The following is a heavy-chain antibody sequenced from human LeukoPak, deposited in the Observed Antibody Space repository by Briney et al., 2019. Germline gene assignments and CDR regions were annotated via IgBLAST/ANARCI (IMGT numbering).Heavy chain of an antibody. V-gene: IGHV4-61*02. CDR3: AREGMATIIY. Sequence: PSETLSLTCTVSGGSTSSGSYYWSWIRQPAGKGLEWIGRIYTSGSTNYNPSLKSRVTISVDTSKNQFSLKLSSVTAADTAVYYCAREGMATIIYWGQGTLVTVSS. CDR2: IYTSGST. J-gene: IGHJ4*02. CDR1: GGSTSSGSYY. D-gene: IGHD5-24*01.